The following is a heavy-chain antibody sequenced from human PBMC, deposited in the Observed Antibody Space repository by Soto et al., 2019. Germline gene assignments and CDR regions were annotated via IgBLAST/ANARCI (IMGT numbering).Heavy chain of an antibody. CDR3: VRGRVMITFGVVIVIDY. Sequence: GASVKVSCKASGYTFTSYDINWVRQATGQGPEWMGWINPNTGYTDYAQKFQGRVTLTGNTSITTAYMELSSLRSEDTAVYYCVRGRVMITFGVVIVIDYWGQGSPVTVSS. CDR1: GYTFTSYD. CDR2: INPNTGYT. V-gene: IGHV1-8*01. D-gene: IGHD3-16*02. J-gene: IGHJ4*02.